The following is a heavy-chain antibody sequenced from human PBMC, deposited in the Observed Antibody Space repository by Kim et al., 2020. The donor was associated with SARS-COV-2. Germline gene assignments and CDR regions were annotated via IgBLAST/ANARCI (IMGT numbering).Heavy chain of an antibody. Sequence: YAASVKGRFTISRDDSKTTAYLKMNSLKSEDTAVYYCTRRWDYSNGGFDYWGQGTLVTVSS. J-gene: IGHJ4*02. CDR3: TRRWDYSNGGFDY. D-gene: IGHD4-4*01. V-gene: IGHV3-73*01.